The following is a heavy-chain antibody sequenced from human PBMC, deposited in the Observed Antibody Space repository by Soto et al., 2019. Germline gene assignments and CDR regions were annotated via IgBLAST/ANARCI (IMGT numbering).Heavy chain of an antibody. J-gene: IGHJ4*02. CDR2: IYYSGST. D-gene: IGHD3-10*01. V-gene: IGHV4-59*08. CDR3: ARHNYGSGSTYFDY. CDR1: DGSISSYY. Sequence: SETLSLTCTVSDGSISSYYWSWIRQPPGKGLEWIGYIYYSGSTNYNPSLKSRVTISVDTSKNQFSLKLNSMTAADTAVYYCARHNYGSGSTYFDYWGQGTLVTVSS.